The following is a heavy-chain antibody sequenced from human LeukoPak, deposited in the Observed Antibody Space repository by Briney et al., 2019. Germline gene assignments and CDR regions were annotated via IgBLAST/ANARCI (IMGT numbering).Heavy chain of an antibody. CDR1: GGTFSSYS. CDR2: INPNSGGT. D-gene: IGHD2-2*01. Sequence: GASVKVSCNASGGTFSSYSISWVRQAPGQGLECMGWINPNSGGTNYAQKFQGRVTMTRDTSISTAYMELSRLRSDDTAVYYCARGRGVPAEDWFDPWGQRTLVTVSS. V-gene: IGHV1-2*02. J-gene: IGHJ5*02. CDR3: ARGRGVPAEDWFDP.